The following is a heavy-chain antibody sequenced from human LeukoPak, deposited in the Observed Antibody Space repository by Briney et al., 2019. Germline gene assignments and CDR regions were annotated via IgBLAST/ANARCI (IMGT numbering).Heavy chain of an antibody. Sequence: GRSLRLSCAASGFTFSSYAMHWVRQAPGEGLEWVAVISYDGSNKYYADSVKGRFTISRDNSKNTLYLQMNSLRAEDTAVYYCARRVYNSGWYIDYWGQGTLVTDSS. CDR1: GFTFSSYA. V-gene: IGHV3-30-3*01. CDR3: ARRVYNSGWYIDY. CDR2: ISYDGSNK. J-gene: IGHJ4*02. D-gene: IGHD6-19*01.